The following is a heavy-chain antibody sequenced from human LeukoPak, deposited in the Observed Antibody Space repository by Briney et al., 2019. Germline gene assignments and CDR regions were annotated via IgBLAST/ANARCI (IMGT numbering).Heavy chain of an antibody. V-gene: IGHV5-51*01. J-gene: IGHJ4*02. D-gene: IGHD2-2*01. CDR1: GYSFSNYW. Sequence: GESLKISCKGSGYSFSNYWIGWVRQMPGKGLEWMGTIYPGDSGTTYSPSFQGQVTISTDKSISTAYLQWSSLKASDTAMYYCARLYCSSTSCPGRGPYFDYWGQATLVTVSS. CDR3: ARLYCSSTSCPGRGPYFDY. CDR2: IYPGDSGT.